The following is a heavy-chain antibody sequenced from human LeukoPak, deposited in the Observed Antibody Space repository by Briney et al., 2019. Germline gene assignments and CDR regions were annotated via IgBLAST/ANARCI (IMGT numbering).Heavy chain of an antibody. V-gene: IGHV3-23*01. J-gene: IGHJ4*02. Sequence: GGSLRLSCTASGFAFSSYAMSWVRQVPGVGLEWVSAIDGGGGRTWHADSVRGRFTISRDNPKNTLFMQMNSLRAEDTAVYYCAKDFYDSSGSRYDYWGQGTLVTVSS. CDR1: GFAFSSYA. CDR2: IDGGGGRT. D-gene: IGHD3-22*01. CDR3: AKDFYDSSGSRYDY.